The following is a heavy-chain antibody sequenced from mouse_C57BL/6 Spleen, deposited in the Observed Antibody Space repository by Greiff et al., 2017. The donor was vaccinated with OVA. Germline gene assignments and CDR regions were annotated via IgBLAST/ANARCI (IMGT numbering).Heavy chain of an antibody. Sequence: VQLQESGAELVRPGTSVKVSCKASGYAFTNYLIEWVKQRPGQGLEWIGVINPGSGGTNYNEKFKGKATLTADKSSSTAYMQLSSLTSEDSAVYFCARSGPGAMDYWGQGTSVTVSS. V-gene: IGHV1-54*01. D-gene: IGHD3-2*02. CDR3: ARSGPGAMDY. CDR1: GYAFTNYL. CDR2: INPGSGGT. J-gene: IGHJ4*01.